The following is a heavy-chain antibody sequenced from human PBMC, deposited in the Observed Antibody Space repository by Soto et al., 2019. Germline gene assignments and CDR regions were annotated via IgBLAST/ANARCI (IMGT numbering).Heavy chain of an antibody. D-gene: IGHD3-3*01. CDR3: ARSPGGGNYDFWSGLGFYGMDV. J-gene: IGHJ6*02. CDR1: GYTFTGYY. Sequence: QVQLVQSGAEVKKPGASVKVSCKASGYTFTGYYMHWVRQAPGQGLEWMGWINPNSGGTNYAQKFQGWVTMTRDTSISTAYMELSRLRSDDTAVYYCARSPGGGNYDFWSGLGFYGMDVWGQGTTVTVSS. CDR2: INPNSGGT. V-gene: IGHV1-2*04.